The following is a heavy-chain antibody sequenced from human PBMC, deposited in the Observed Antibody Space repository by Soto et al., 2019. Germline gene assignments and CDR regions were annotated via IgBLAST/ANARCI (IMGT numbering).Heavy chain of an antibody. CDR3: ARVRFTMIVVVPDYYFDY. J-gene: IGHJ4*02. CDR1: GVSISSSSYY. Sequence: PSETLSLTCTVSGVSISSSSYYWGWIRQPPGKGLEWIGSIYYSGSTYYNPSLKSRVTISVDTSKNQFSLKLSSVTAADTAVYYCARVRFTMIVVVPDYYFDYWGQGTLVTVSS. CDR2: IYYSGST. V-gene: IGHV4-39*01. D-gene: IGHD3-22*01.